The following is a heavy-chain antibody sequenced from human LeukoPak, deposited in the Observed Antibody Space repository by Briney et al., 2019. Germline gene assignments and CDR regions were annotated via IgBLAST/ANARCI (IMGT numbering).Heavy chain of an antibody. D-gene: IGHD4-17*01. J-gene: IGHJ5*02. CDR3: AKVGGYGDAYNWFDP. Sequence: GGSLRLSCAASGFTFSSYAMSWVRQAPGKGLEWVSPISGSGGSTYYADSVKGRFTISRDNSKNTLYLQMNSLRAEDTAVYYCAKVGGYGDAYNWFDPWGQGTLVTVSS. V-gene: IGHV3-23*01. CDR1: GFTFSSYA. CDR2: ISGSGGST.